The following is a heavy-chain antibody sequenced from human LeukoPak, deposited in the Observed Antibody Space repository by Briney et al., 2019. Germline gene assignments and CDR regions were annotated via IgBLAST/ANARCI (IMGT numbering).Heavy chain of an antibody. CDR3: AIVGAKGVLGFDP. J-gene: IGHJ5*02. D-gene: IGHD1-26*01. CDR2: IRYDGSNK. V-gene: IGHV3-30*02. Sequence: GGSLRLSCAASGCALSSYGMHWVRQAPGKGLEWVAFIRYDGSNKYYADSVKGRFTISRDNSKNTLYLQMNSLRAEDTAVYYCAIVGAKGVLGFDPWGQGTLVTVSS. CDR1: GCALSSYG.